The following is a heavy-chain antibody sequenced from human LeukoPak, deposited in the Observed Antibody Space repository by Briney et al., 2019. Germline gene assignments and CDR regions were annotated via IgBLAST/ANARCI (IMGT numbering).Heavy chain of an antibody. V-gene: IGHV5-51*01. CDR1: GYSFTSYW. Sequence: GESLKISCKGSGYSFTSYWIGWVRQMPGKGLEWMGIIYPGDSDTRYSPSFQGQVTISADKSISTAYLQWSSLKASDTAMYYCARAPQRKRGRSRASFDYWGQGTLVTVSS. J-gene: IGHJ4*02. CDR2: IYPGDSDT. CDR3: ARAPQRKRGRSRASFDY.